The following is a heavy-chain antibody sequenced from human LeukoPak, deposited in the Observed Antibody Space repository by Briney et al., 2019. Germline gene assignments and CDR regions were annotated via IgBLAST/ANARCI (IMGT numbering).Heavy chain of an antibody. Sequence: ASVKVSCKASGGTFNSYAISWVRQAPGQGLEWVGWINPNTGGTNFAQKFQGRVTLTRDTSISTVYLDLSSLRSDDTAMFYCARFSLIDSRFDYWGQGTLVTVSS. V-gene: IGHV1-2*02. J-gene: IGHJ4*02. D-gene: IGHD3-22*01. CDR3: ARFSLIDSRFDY. CDR2: INPNTGGT. CDR1: GGTFNSYA.